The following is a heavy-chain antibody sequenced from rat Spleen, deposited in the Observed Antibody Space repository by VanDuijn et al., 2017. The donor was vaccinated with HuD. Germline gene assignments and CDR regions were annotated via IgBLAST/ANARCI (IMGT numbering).Heavy chain of an antibody. J-gene: IGHJ2*01. V-gene: IGHV5-25*01. CDR3: STAGSFTDYYFAGGFDY. Sequence: EVQLVESGGGLVQPGRSMKLSCAASGFTFSNYDMAWVRQAPTTGLEWVAYISTGGGNTYYRDSVKGRFTVSRDNAKSTLYLQMDSLRSEDTATYYCSTAGSFTDYYFAGGFDYWGQGVMVTVSS. D-gene: IGHD1-6*01. CDR1: GFTFSNYD. CDR2: ISTGGGNT.